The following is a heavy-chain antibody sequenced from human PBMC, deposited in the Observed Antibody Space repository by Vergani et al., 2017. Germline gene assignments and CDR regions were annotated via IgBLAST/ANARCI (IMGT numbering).Heavy chain of an antibody. Sequence: QVQLQESGPGLVKPSQTLSLSCTVSGGSVRTSIGYYWTWIRQPAGKTLEWIGEIFSSGTTNYNPSFKNRVTMSVDTSKNQFSLKLSSVTAADTAVYYCARVGSTTTVVTPGGNYYYYGMDVWGQGTTVTVSS. V-gene: IGHV4-61*10. J-gene: IGHJ6*02. CDR1: GGSVRTSIGYY. D-gene: IGHD4-23*01. CDR3: ARVGSTTTVVTPGGNYYYYGMDV. CDR2: IFSSGTT.